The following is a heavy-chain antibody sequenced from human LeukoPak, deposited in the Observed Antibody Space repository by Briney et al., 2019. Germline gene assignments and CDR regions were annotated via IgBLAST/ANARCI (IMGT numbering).Heavy chain of an antibody. Sequence: ASVKVSCKASGGTFSSYAISWVRQAPGQGLEWMGGIIPIFGTANYAQKFQGRVTITADESTSTAYMELSSLRSEDTAVYYCARDPGTAARYYYGMDVWGQGTTVTVSS. D-gene: IGHD6-6*01. J-gene: IGHJ6*02. CDR2: IIPIFGTA. V-gene: IGHV1-69*13. CDR1: GGTFSSYA. CDR3: ARDPGTAARYYYGMDV.